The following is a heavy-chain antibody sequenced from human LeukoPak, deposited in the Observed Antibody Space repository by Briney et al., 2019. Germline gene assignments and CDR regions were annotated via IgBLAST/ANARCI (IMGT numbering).Heavy chain of an antibody. CDR3: ARQWCGGDCYRPELAREFDY. CDR1: GGSISSGGYY. Sequence: SETLSLTCTVSGGSISSGGYYWSWIRQPPGKGLEWIGNLYYSGSTNYNPSLKSRVTISLDTSKNQFSLKLSSVTAADTAVYYCARQWCGGDCYRPELAREFDYWGQGTLVTVSS. D-gene: IGHD2-21*02. V-gene: IGHV4-61*08. J-gene: IGHJ4*02. CDR2: LYYSGST.